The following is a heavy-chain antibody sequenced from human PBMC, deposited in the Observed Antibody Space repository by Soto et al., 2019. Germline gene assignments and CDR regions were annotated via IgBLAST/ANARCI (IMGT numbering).Heavy chain of an antibody. J-gene: IGHJ6*02. V-gene: IGHV1-69*12. D-gene: IGHD4-17*01. CDR2: IIPIFGTA. CDR3: ARDYGGMRGTYYYYGMDV. CDR1: GGTFSSYA. Sequence: QVQLVQSGAEVKKPGSSVKVSCKASGGTFSSYAISWVRQAPGQGLEWMGGIIPIFGTANYAQKFQGRVTITVDESTSTAYMELSSLRSEDTAVYYCARDYGGMRGTYYYYGMDVWGQGTTVTVSS.